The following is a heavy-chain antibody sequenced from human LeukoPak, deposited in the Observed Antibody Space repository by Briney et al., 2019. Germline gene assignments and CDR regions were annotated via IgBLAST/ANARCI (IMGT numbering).Heavy chain of an antibody. D-gene: IGHD2-2*01. CDR1: GFIVSSNY. J-gene: IGHJ4*02. Sequence: GGSLRLSCAASGFIVSSNYMNWVRQAPGKGLEWVSVIYSGGNTYYADSVKGRFTISRDNSKNTLYLQMNSLRAEDTAVYYCAGPMGPAAIFGFDYWGQGTLVTVSS. CDR3: AGPMGPAAIFGFDY. CDR2: IYSGGNT. V-gene: IGHV3-66*01.